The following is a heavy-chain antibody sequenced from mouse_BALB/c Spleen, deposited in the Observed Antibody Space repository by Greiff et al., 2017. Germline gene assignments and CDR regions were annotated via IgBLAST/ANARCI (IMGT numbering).Heavy chain of an antibody. CDR2: ISNLAYSI. CDR1: GFTFSDYG. CDR3: ARDQGYFDV. D-gene: IGHD3-2*02. J-gene: IGHJ1*01. Sequence: EVKVVESGGGLVQPGGSRKLSCAASGFTFSDYGMAWVRQAPGKGPEWVAFISNLAYSIYYADTVTGRFTISRENAKNTLYLEMSSLRSEDTAMYYCARDQGYFDVWGAGTTVTVSS. V-gene: IGHV5-15*02.